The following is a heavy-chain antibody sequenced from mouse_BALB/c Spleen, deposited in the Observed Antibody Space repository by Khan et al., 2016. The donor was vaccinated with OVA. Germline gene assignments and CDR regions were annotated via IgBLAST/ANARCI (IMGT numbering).Heavy chain of an antibody. CDR3: ARGGAYYRSNGWFAF. D-gene: IGHD2-14*01. CDR1: GYTFTSYT. J-gene: IGHJ3*01. CDR2: INPSNSYT. Sequence: QVQLKQSGAELARPGASVKMSCKASGYTFTSYTMHWIKQRPGQGLEWIGYINPSNSYTNYNQKLKDKVTLTAEKSSSTAYMQMSSLTSEDYAFYYCARGGAYYRSNGWFAFWGQGTLVTVSA. V-gene: IGHV1-4*01.